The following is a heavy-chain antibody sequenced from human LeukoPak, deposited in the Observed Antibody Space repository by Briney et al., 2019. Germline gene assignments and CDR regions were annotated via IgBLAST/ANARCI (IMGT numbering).Heavy chain of an antibody. CDR1: GYTFTSYG. CDR3: ARDATPGSTYYDILTGYYSPFDY. V-gene: IGHV1-18*01. Sequence: ASVKVSCKASGYTFTSYGISWVQQAPGQGLEWMGWISAYNGNTNYAQKLQGRVTMTTDTSTSTAYMELRSLRSDDTAVYYCARDATPGSTYYDILTGYYSPFDYWGQGTLVTVSS. CDR2: ISAYNGNT. J-gene: IGHJ4*02. D-gene: IGHD3-9*01.